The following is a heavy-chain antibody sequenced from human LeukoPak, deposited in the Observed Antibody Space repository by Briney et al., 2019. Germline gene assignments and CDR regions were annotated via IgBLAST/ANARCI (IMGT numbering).Heavy chain of an antibody. CDR2: IIPIFGTA. J-gene: IGHJ4*02. D-gene: IGHD7-27*01. Sequence: ASVKVSCTASGGTFSSYAISWVRQAPGQGLEWMGGIIPIFGTANYAQKFQGRVTITADESTSTAYMELSSLRSEDTAVYYCARGPPNWGMVGYWGQGTLVTVSS. CDR1: GGTFSSYA. V-gene: IGHV1-69*13. CDR3: ARGPPNWGMVGY.